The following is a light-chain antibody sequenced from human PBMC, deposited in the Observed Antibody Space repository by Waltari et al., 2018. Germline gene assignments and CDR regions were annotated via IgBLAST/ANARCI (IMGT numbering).Light chain of an antibody. V-gene: IGKV3-20*01. CDR1: QSIGRY. J-gene: IGKJ1*01. CDR3: QNHERLPAT. CDR2: AAS. Sequence: EVVLTQSPGTLSLSPGDRATLSCRASQSIGRYIVWYQQRPGQAPRLLSYAASTRAPGIPDRFSGSGYGTDFSLTIDRLEPEDFAVYFCQNHERLPATFGQGTRVEIK.